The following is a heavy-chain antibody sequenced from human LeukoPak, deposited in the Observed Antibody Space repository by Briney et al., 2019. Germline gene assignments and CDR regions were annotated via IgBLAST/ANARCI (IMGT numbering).Heavy chain of an antibody. J-gene: IGHJ5*02. Sequence: SETLSLTCAAYGGSLSGYYWSWLRQPPGKGLEWVGEINHSGRTNYNPSLKSRVTISVDTSKNQFSLKLNSVTAADTAVYYCARSRIGWFDPWGQGTLVTVSS. V-gene: IGHV4-34*01. CDR3: ARSRIGWFDP. CDR2: INHSGRT. D-gene: IGHD1-26*01. CDR1: GGSLSGYY.